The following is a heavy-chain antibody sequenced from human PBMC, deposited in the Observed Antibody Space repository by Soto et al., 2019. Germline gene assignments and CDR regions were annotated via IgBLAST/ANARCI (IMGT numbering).Heavy chain of an antibody. V-gene: IGHV3-15*07. Sequence: PGGSLRLSCAASGFTFSNAWMNWVRQAPGKGLEWVGRIKSKTDGGTTDYAAPVKGRFTISRDDSKNTLYLQMNSLKTEDTAVYYCTTLPSNTYCSGGSCPNPQDDYWGQGTLVTVSS. J-gene: IGHJ4*02. CDR3: TTLPSNTYCSGGSCPNPQDDY. CDR2: IKSKTDGGTT. CDR1: GFTFSNAW. D-gene: IGHD2-15*01.